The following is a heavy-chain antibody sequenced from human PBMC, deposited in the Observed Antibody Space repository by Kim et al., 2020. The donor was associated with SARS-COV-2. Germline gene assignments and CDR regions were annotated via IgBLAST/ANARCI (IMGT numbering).Heavy chain of an antibody. CDR3: ARDGDLYSSGKDAFDI. CDR2: IKQDGNQK. CDR1: GFTFSSYW. V-gene: IGHV3-7*01. D-gene: IGHD6-19*01. Sequence: WGSLRLSCAASGFTFSSYWMTWVRQAPGKGLEWVANIKQDGNQKYYVDSVKGRFTISRDNAKNSLYLQMNSLIAEDTAVYDCARDGDLYSSGKDAFDIWG. J-gene: IGHJ3*02.